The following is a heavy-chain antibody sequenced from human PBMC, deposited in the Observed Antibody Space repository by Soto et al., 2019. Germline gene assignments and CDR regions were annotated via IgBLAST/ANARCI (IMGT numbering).Heavy chain of an antibody. CDR3: AKWGGYYDILTGPD. CDR1: GFTFSSYA. CDR2: ISGSGGST. V-gene: IGHV3-23*01. D-gene: IGHD3-9*01. J-gene: IGHJ4*02. Sequence: VGSLRLSCAASGFTFSSYAMSWVRQAPGKGLEWVSAISGSGGSTYYADSVKGRFTISRDNSKNTLYPQMNSLRAEDTAVYYCAKWGGYYDILTGPDWGQGTLVTVSS.